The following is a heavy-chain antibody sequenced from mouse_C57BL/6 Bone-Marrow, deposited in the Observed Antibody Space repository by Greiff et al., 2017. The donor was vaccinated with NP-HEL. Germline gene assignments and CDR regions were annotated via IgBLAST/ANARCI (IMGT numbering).Heavy chain of an antibody. Sequence: VQLQQSGPELVKPGASVKISCKASGYAFSSSWMNWVKQRPGKGLEWIGRIYPGDGDTNYNGKFKGKATLTADKSSSTAYMQLSSLTSEDSAVYFCARWRTGAWFAYWGQGTLVTVSA. CDR2: IYPGDGDT. J-gene: IGHJ3*01. D-gene: IGHD4-1*01. V-gene: IGHV1-82*01. CDR3: ARWRTGAWFAY. CDR1: GYAFSSSW.